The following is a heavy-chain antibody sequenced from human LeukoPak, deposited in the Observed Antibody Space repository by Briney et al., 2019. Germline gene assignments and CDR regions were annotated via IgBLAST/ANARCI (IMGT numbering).Heavy chain of an antibody. V-gene: IGHV4-59*05. CDR3: ASDCSSISCYGSDY. J-gene: IGHJ4*02. Sequence: SETLSLTCTVSGGSISSYYWSWIRQPPGKGLEWIGSIYDSGSTYYNPSLKSRVTISVDTSKNQFSLKLSSVTAADTAVYYCASDCSSISCYGSDYWGQGTLVTVSS. CDR2: IYDSGST. CDR1: GGSISSYY. D-gene: IGHD2-2*01.